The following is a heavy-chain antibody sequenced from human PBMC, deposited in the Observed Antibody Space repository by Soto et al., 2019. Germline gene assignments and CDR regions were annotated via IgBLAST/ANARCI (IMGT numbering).Heavy chain of an antibody. D-gene: IGHD7-27*01. CDR2: IRPTENNI. V-gene: IGHV3-48*01. CDR1: GFTFNSYS. CDR3: VRDHHWAFDY. Sequence: EVQLVESGGDLIQPGGSLRLSCVASGFTFNSYSMNWVRQAPGKGLEWISYIRPTENNIFYADSVKGRFTISRDDGKGSLYLQMNSLRAEDTAIYYCVRDHHWAFDYWGPGTLVTVSS. J-gene: IGHJ4*02.